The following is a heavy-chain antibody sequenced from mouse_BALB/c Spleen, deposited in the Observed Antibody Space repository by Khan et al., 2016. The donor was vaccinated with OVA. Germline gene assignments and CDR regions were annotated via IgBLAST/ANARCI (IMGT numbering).Heavy chain of an antibody. CDR3: ARTGYYYFDY. D-gene: IGHD2-3*01. J-gene: IGHJ2*01. CDR2: ISDGSNTI. CDR1: GFTFSGFG. V-gene: IGHV5-17*02. Sequence: EVELVESGGGLVQTGGSRKLSCAASGFTFSGFGMHWVRQTPEKGLEWVAYISDGSNTIYYADTVKGRFTISRDNPKNTLFLKMTSLRSEDTAMYYCARTGYYYFDYWGQGTTLTVSS.